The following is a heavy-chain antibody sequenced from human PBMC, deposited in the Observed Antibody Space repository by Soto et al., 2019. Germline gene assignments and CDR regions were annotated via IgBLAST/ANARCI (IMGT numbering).Heavy chain of an antibody. CDR2: IIPIFGTA. Sequence: SVKVSCKASGGTFSSYAISWVRQAPGQGLEWMGGIIPIFGTANYAQKYQGRDTITADESTSTAYMELSSLRSEDTAVYYCARDPGSGYRFDPWGQGTLVTVSS. CDR1: GGTFSSYA. D-gene: IGHD3-3*01. V-gene: IGHV1-69*13. CDR3: ARDPGSGYRFDP. J-gene: IGHJ5*02.